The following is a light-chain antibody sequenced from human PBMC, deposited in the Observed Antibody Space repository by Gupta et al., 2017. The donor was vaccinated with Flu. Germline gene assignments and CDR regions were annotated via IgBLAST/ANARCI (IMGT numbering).Light chain of an antibody. V-gene: IGKV1-39*01. J-gene: IGKJ4*01. CDR1: QYIATY. Sequence: EIQMTQSPSSLSASVGDRVTITCRPSQYIATYLNWYQHKPGKAPKLLISAASKLQSGVPPRFSGRESGTDFTLTISNLQPEDFATYYCQQAYTDLLTFGGGTKIEIK. CDR2: AAS. CDR3: QQAYTDLLT.